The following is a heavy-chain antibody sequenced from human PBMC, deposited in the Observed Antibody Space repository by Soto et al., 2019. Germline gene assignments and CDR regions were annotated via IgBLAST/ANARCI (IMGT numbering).Heavy chain of an antibody. CDR1: GFTFGSYG. J-gene: IGHJ4*02. CDR3: AKDREAVAGLQDYFDY. Sequence: GESLKISCAASGFTFGSYGVHWVRQAPGKGLEWVAVISYDGSNKYYADSVKGRFTISRDNSKNTLYVQMNSLRAEDTAVYYCAKDREAVAGLQDYFDYWGQGTLVTVSS. D-gene: IGHD6-19*01. V-gene: IGHV3-30*18. CDR2: ISYDGSNK.